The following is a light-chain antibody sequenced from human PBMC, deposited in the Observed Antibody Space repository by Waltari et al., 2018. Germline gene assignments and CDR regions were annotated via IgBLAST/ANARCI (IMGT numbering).Light chain of an antibody. CDR3: QQRSSWPS. V-gene: IGKV3-11*01. J-gene: IGKJ4*01. Sequence: IVLTQSPATLSWSPGERATLSCRASQSVTRYLAWYQQKPGQAPRLLISDASNRAAGIPARFSGSGFETDFTLTISSLEPEDSAVYYCQQRSSWPSFGGGTKVEIK. CDR2: DAS. CDR1: QSVTRY.